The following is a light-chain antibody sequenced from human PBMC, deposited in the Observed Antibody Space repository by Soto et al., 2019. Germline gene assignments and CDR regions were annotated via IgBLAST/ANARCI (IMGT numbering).Light chain of an antibody. J-gene: IGKJ1*01. V-gene: IGKV3-20*01. CDR1: QSVSSSF. Sequence: EIELTQSPGTLSLSPGERATLSCRASQSVSSSFLDWYQQKPSQAPRLLIYGASSRATGIADRFSGSGSGTDFTLTISRLEPEDFAVYYCQQYENSPWTFGQGTKVEIK. CDR3: QQYENSPWT. CDR2: GAS.